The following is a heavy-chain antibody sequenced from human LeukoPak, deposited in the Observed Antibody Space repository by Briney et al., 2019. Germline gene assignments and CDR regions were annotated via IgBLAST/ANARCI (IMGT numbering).Heavy chain of an antibody. Sequence: SETLSLTCTVSGRSISSYHWSWIRQPPGKGLEWIGYIYYSGSTNYNPSLKSRVTISVDTSKNQFSLKLSSVTAADTAVYYCARAGYSSGYLWGQGTLVTVSS. D-gene: IGHD6-19*01. J-gene: IGHJ5*02. V-gene: IGHV4-59*01. CDR3: ARAGYSSGYL. CDR1: GRSISSYH. CDR2: IYYSGST.